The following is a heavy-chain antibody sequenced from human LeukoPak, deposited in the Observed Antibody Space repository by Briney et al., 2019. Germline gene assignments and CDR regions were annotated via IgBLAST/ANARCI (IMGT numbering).Heavy chain of an antibody. Sequence: PGGSLRLSCAASGFTFSSYWMHWVRQAPGKGLVWVSRINSDGSSTSYADSVKGRFTISRDNAKNTLYLQMNSLRAEDTAVYYCARGGRIVVVIKFDYWGQGTLVTVSS. J-gene: IGHJ4*02. CDR2: INSDGSST. CDR3: ARGGRIVVVIKFDY. V-gene: IGHV3-74*01. D-gene: IGHD3-22*01. CDR1: GFTFSSYW.